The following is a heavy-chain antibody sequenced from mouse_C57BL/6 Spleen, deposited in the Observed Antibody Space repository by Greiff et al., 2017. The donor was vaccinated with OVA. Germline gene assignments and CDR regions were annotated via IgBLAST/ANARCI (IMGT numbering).Heavy chain of an antibody. D-gene: IGHD2-3*01. V-gene: IGHV14-1*01. CDR2: IDPEDGDT. CDR3: TTTGYYVMYYFDY. CDR1: GFNIKDYY. Sequence: VQLQQSGAELVRPGASVKLSCTASGFNIKDYYMHWVKQRPEQGLEWIGRIDPEDGDTEYAPKFQGKATMTADTSSNTAYLQLSSITSEDTAVYYCTTTGYYVMYYFDYWGQGTTLTVSS. J-gene: IGHJ2*01.